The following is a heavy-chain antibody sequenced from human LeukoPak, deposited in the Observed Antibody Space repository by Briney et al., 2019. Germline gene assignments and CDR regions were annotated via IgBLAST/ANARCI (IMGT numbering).Heavy chain of an antibody. CDR2: IIPILGIA. Sequence: GASVKVSCKASGGTFSSYAISWVRQAPGQGLEWMGRIIPILGIANYAQKFQGRVTITAGKSTSTAYMELSSLRSEDTAVYYCASALYDSSGYYPFDYWGQGTLVTVSS. CDR3: ASALYDSSGYYPFDY. V-gene: IGHV1-69*04. J-gene: IGHJ4*02. D-gene: IGHD3-22*01. CDR1: GGTFSSYA.